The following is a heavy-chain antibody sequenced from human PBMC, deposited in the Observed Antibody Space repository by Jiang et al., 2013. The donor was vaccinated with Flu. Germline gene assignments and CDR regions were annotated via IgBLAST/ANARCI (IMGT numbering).Heavy chain of an antibody. J-gene: IGHJ3*02. CDR1: GFSFRNAW. Sequence: VQLLESGGGLVKPGGSLRLSCAASGFSFRNAWIGWVRQAPGKGLEWVGRIRSEADGGATFYAASVRDRFTISRDDSRTAAYLHVNSLKTEDTGVYFCTTAPRFYKSERNSFDIWGQGTMVTVSS. CDR3: TTAPRFYKSERNSFDI. D-gene: IGHD2/OR15-2a*01. V-gene: IGHV3-15*01. CDR2: IRSEADGGAT.